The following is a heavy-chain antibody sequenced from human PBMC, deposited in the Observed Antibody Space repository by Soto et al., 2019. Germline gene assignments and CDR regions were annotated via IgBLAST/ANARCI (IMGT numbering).Heavy chain of an antibody. CDR1: GYTFTSYG. Sequence: QVHLVQSGAEVKKPGASVKVSCKGSGYTFTSYGITWVRQAPGQGLEWMGWISAHNGNTDYAQKLQGRVTVTRDTSTSTAYMERRSLRSDDTAVYYCERGRYGDYWGQGALVTVSS. CDR3: ERGRYGDY. D-gene: IGHD1-1*01. V-gene: IGHV1-18*01. CDR2: ISAHNGNT. J-gene: IGHJ4*02.